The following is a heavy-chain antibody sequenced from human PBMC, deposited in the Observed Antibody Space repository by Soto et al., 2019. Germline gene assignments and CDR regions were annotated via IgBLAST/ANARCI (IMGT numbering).Heavy chain of an antibody. V-gene: IGHV3-23*01. Sequence: PGGSLRLSCAASGFTFSSYSMNWVRQAPGKGLEWVSSISGSGGSTYYADSVKGRFTISRDNSKNTLYLQMNSLRAEDTAVYYCARASGPFDYWGQGTLVTVSS. CDR2: ISGSGGST. CDR1: GFTFSSYS. J-gene: IGHJ4*02. CDR3: ARASGPFDY.